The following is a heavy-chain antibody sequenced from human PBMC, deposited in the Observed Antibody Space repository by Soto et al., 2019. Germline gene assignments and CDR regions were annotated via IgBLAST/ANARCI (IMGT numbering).Heavy chain of an antibody. CDR1: GGSVSSGDHY. J-gene: IGHJ5*01. V-gene: IGHV4-31*03. Sequence: QVHVQESGPGLVKPSQTLSLTCTVSGGSVSSGDHYWTWMRQHPGKGLEWIGYIYEMETTNYNPSLESRVTISVDTSKNQVYLDVTSVTAADTAVYYCARGLSGWYLFDSWGQGTLVTVSS. CDR2: IYEMETT. CDR3: ARGLSGWYLFDS. D-gene: IGHD6-19*01.